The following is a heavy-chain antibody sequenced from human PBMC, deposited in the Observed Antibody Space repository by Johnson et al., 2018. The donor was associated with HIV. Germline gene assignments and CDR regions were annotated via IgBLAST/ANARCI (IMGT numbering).Heavy chain of an antibody. V-gene: IGHV3-74*02. D-gene: IGHD3-22*01. J-gene: IGHJ3*01. CDR2: INIDGSTT. CDR3: ARGSRYTYDNDDAYLLHAFDF. CDR1: EFTISSYW. Sequence: VQLVESWGGLFQPGSSLRLSCPPSEFTISSYWMPWVRHAPGKGLVWVSRINIDGSTTSYANSVRARFPSPRNGSKNTLYLQMNSLRAEDTAVYYCARGSRYTYDNDDAYLLHAFDFWGQGTMVTVSS.